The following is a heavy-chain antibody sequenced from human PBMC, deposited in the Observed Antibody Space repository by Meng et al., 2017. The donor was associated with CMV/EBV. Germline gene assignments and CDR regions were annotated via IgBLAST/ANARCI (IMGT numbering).Heavy chain of an antibody. CDR3: AKAYGSYYIGDAFDI. V-gene: IGHV3-9*01. J-gene: IGHJ3*02. D-gene: IGHD3-10*01. CDR2: ISWNSGSI. Sequence: SLKISCAASGFTFDDYAMHWVRQALGKGLEWVSGISWNSGSIGYADSVKGRFTISRDNAKNSLYLQMNSLRAEDTVLYYCAKAYGSYYIGDAFDIWGQGTMVTVSS. CDR1: GFTFDDYA.